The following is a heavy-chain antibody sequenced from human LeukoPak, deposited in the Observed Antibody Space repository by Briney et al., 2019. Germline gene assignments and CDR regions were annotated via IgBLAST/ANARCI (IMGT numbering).Heavy chain of an antibody. CDR3: ATYSTIQGFDY. J-gene: IGHJ4*02. D-gene: IGHD2-21*01. Sequence: SETLSLTCTVSGGSISSSSYYWGWIRQPPGKGLEWIGNIYYSRSNYYNPSLKSRVTISVDTSKNQFSLKLSSVTAADTAVYYCATYSTIQGFDYWGQGTLVTVSS. V-gene: IGHV4-39*01. CDR2: IYYSRSN. CDR1: GGSISSSSYY.